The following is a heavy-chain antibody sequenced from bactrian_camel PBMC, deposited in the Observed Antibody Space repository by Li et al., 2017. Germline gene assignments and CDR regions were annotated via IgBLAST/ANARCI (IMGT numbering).Heavy chain of an antibody. Sequence: HVQLVESGGGLVQPGGSLRLSCAVSAGTTTDYCMGWVRQAPGEERVQVAVIDSLHMTSYADSVKGRFTISQDDANNTVYLQLNSLKTEDTAMYYCAKDPQSYHSGGYSSVEFGYWGQGTQVTVS. CDR3: AKDPQSYHSGGYSSVEFGY. CDR1: AGTTTDYC. J-gene: IGHJ6*01. D-gene: IGHD2*01. CDR2: IDSLHMT. V-gene: IGHV3S53*01.